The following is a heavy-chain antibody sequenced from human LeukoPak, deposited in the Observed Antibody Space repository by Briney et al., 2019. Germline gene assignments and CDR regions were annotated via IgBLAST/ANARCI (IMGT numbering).Heavy chain of an antibody. J-gene: IGHJ4*02. CDR2: INDSGGST. Sequence: GGSLRLSCAASGFTSGIYAMSWVRHAPGKGLEWVSTINDSGGSTYYADSVKGRFTISRDNSYNTLYLQMNSLRVEDTAVYYCAKSAMSDSSGYYFDSWGQGTLVTVSS. D-gene: IGHD3-22*01. CDR3: AKSAMSDSSGYYFDS. V-gene: IGHV3-23*01. CDR1: GFTSGIYA.